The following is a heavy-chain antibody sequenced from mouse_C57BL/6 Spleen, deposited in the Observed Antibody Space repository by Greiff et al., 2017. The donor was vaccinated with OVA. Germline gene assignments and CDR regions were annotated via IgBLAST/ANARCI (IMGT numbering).Heavy chain of an antibody. CDR1: GYTFTSYW. CDR3: ARGGYDYDDGLYAMDY. Sequence: QVQLKQPGAELVRPGSSVKLSCKASGYTFTSYWMHWVKQRPIQGLEWIGNIDPSDSETHYNQKFKDKATLTVDKSSSTAYMQLSSLTSEDSAVYYCARGGYDYDDGLYAMDYWGQGTSVTVSS. J-gene: IGHJ4*01. D-gene: IGHD2-4*01. CDR2: IDPSDSET. V-gene: IGHV1-52*01.